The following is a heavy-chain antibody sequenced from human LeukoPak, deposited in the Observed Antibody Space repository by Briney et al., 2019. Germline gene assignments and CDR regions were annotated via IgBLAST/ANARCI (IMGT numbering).Heavy chain of an antibody. V-gene: IGHV4-4*07. CDR2: IYTSGST. J-gene: IGHJ4*02. D-gene: IGHD2-2*01. CDR1: GGSISSYY. Sequence: MPSETLSLTCTVSGGSISSYYLSWIRQPAGKGLEWIGRIYTSGSTNYNPSLKSRVTISVDTSKNQFSLKLSSVTAADTAVYYCARTRVVPAANYFDYWGRGTLVTVSS. CDR3: ARTRVVPAANYFDY.